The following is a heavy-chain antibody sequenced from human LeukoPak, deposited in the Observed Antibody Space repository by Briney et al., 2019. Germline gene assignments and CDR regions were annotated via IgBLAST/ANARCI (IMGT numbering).Heavy chain of an antibody. D-gene: IGHD6-13*01. CDR2: ISAYSGDT. Sequence: GASVKVSCKASGYTFTGYYMHWVRQAPGQGLEWMGWISAYSGDTNYAQNLQGRVTMTTDTSTSTAYMELRSLKSDDTAIIFCARILRIAAAGSLFYYYAMDVWGQGTTVTVSS. CDR3: ARILRIAAAGSLFYYYAMDV. J-gene: IGHJ6*02. CDR1: GYTFTGYY. V-gene: IGHV1-18*04.